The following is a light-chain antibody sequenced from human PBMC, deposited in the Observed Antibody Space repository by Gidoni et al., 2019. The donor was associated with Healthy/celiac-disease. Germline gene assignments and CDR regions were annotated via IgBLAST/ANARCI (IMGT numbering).Light chain of an antibody. CDR3: QQYDNLPIT. J-gene: IGKJ5*01. CDR1: QVISNY. Sequence: DIQMTKSPSSLSASVGDRVNITCQASQVISNYLNWYQQKLGKAPKLLIYDASNLETGVPSRFSGSGSGTDFTFTISRLQPEDIATYYCQQYDNLPITFXQXTRLEIK. V-gene: IGKV1-33*01. CDR2: DAS.